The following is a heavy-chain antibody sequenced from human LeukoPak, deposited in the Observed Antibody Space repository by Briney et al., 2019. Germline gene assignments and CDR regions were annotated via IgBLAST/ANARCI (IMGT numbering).Heavy chain of an antibody. CDR2: ISWNSGSI. CDR1: GFTFDDYA. D-gene: IGHD6-13*01. CDR3: AKGRIAAAAPLSDDYGMDV. J-gene: IGHJ6*02. V-gene: IGHV3-9*01. Sequence: GGSLRLSCAASGFTFDDYAMHWVRQAPGKGLEWVSGISWNSGSIGYADSVKGRFTISRDNAKNSLYLQMNSLRAENTALYYCAKGRIAAAAPLSDDYGMDVWGQGTTVTVSS.